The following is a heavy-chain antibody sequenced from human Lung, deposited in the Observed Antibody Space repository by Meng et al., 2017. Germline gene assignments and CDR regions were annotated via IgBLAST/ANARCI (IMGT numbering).Heavy chain of an antibody. J-gene: IGHJ4*02. CDR3: VRRTYSSGWYFDY. Sequence: QVQLQQWGAGLLKPSASLSLTCAVYGGAFSGYYLSWIRQPPGKGLEWIGEIIDSGSTNYNPSLKSRVTISVDTSKNQFSLRVTSVTAADRAVYYCVRRTYSSGWYFDYWGQGTLVTVSS. V-gene: IGHV4-34*02. CDR1: GGAFSGYY. CDR2: IIDSGST. D-gene: IGHD6-19*01.